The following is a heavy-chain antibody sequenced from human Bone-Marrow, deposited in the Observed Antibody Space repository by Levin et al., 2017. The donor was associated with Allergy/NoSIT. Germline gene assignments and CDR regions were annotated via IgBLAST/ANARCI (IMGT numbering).Heavy chain of an antibody. CDR1: GFIFDSYL. Sequence: PGGSLRLSCAASGFIFDSYLMSWVRQTPDKGLEWVAYIKQDGGEKYYVDSVKGRFTISSDNAKKSVYLQMNSLRADDTGVYYCARVKGFGVPRGFDYWGQGTLVTVSS. D-gene: IGHD2-8*01. J-gene: IGHJ4*02. V-gene: IGHV3-7*04. CDR3: ARVKGFGVPRGFDY. CDR2: IKQDGGEK.